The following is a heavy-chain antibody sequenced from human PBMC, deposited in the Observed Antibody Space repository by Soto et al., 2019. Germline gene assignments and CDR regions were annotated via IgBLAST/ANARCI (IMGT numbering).Heavy chain of an antibody. V-gene: IGHV4-34*01. D-gene: IGHD6-13*01. CDR3: ARTYSSSWSPFDY. Sequence: SETLSLTCAVYGGSFSGYYWSWIRQPPWKGLEWIGEINHSGGTNYNPPLKSRVTISVDTSKNQFSLKLSSVTAADTAVYYCARTYSSSWSPFDYWGQGTLVTVSS. CDR1: GGSFSGYY. CDR2: INHSGGT. J-gene: IGHJ4*02.